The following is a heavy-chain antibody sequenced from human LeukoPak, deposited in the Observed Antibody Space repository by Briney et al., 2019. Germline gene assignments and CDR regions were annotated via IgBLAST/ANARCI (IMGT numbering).Heavy chain of an antibody. CDR3: ARVGDYGGNSFWYFDL. CDR2: IYYNGNT. J-gene: IGHJ2*01. CDR1: GGSISTTTYY. V-gene: IGHV4-39*07. Sequence: SETLSLTCTVSGGSISTTTYYWGWLRQPPGKGLEWIGTIYYNGNTYYNPSLESRVTISIDTSKNQSSLKLSSVTAADTAVYYCARVGDYGGNSFWYFDLWGRGTLVTVSS. D-gene: IGHD4-23*01.